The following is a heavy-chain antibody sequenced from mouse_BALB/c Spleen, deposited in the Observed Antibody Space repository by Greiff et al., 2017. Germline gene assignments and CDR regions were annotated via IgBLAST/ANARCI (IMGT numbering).Heavy chain of an antibody. V-gene: IGHV1S81*02. Sequence: QVQLQQPGAELVKPGASVKLSCKASGYTFTSYYMYWVKQRPGQGLEWIGGINPSNGGTNFNEKFKSKATLTVDKSSSTAYMQLSSLTSEDSAVYYCTRGYYGSSYFYYWGQGTTLTVSS. D-gene: IGHD1-1*01. CDR1: GYTFTSYY. J-gene: IGHJ2*01. CDR3: TRGYYGSSYFYY. CDR2: INPSNGGT.